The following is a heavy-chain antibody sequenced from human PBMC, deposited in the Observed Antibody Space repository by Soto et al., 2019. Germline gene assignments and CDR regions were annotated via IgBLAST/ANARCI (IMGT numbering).Heavy chain of an antibody. CDR1: GGSISSGGYY. J-gene: IGHJ6*02. D-gene: IGHD3-10*01. CDR3: ARDGYGSGLDV. CDR2: IYYSGST. V-gene: IGHV4-31*03. Sequence: SETLSLTCTVSGGSISSGGYYWSWIRQHPGKGLEWIGYIYYSGSTYYNPSLKSRVTISVDTSKNQFSLKLSSVTAADTAVYYCARDGYGSGLDVWGQGTTVTVSS.